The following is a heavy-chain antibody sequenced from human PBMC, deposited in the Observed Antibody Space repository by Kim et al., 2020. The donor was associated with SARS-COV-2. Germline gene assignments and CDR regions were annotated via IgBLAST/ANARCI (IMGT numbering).Heavy chain of an antibody. D-gene: IGHD3-16*01. CDR3: AKQNIWWLDP. CDR2: ISYDGSNK. V-gene: IGHV3-30*18. Sequence: GGSLRLSCAASGFTFSSYGMHWVRQAPGKGLEWVAVISYDGSNKYYADSVKGRFTISRDNSKNTLYLQMNSLRAEDTAVYYCAKQNIWWLDPWGQGTLVTVSS. J-gene: IGHJ5*02. CDR1: GFTFSSYG.